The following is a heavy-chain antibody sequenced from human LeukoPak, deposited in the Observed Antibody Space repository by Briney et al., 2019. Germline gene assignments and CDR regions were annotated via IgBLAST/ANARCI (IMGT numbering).Heavy chain of an antibody. CDR3: ARDHFGFKVVVMDWYFDL. V-gene: IGHV4-61*02. CDR2: IYTSGST. D-gene: IGHD3-22*01. J-gene: IGHJ2*01. CDR1: GGSISSGSYY. Sequence: SETLSLTCTVSGGSISSGSYYWSWIRQPAGKGLEWIGRIYTSGSTNYNPSLKSRVTISVDTSKNQFSLKLSSVTAADTAVYYCARDHFGFKVVVMDWYFDLWGRGTLVTVSS.